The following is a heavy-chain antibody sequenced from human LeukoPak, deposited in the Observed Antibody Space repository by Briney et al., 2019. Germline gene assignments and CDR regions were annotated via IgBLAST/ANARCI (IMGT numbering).Heavy chain of an antibody. D-gene: IGHD3-10*01. CDR1: GFTFSSYG. V-gene: IGHV3-23*01. Sequence: PGGSLRLSCAASGFTFSSYGMSWVRQAPGKGLEWVSGMSGSGGSTYYADSVKGRFTISRDNAKNSLYLQMNSLRAEDTAVYYCARDLYRGDFDYWGQGTLVTVSS. J-gene: IGHJ4*02. CDR3: ARDLYRGDFDY. CDR2: MSGSGGST.